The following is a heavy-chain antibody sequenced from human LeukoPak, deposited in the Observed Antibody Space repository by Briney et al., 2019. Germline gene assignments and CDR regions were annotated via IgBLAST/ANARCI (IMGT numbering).Heavy chain of an antibody. J-gene: IGHJ4*02. CDR3: ARGRRFTIFGVVPPDY. D-gene: IGHD3-3*01. Sequence: PSETLSLTCAVSGGSISSGGYSWSWIRQPPGKGLEWVGYIYHSGSTYYNPSLKSRVTISVDRSKNQFSLKLSSVTAADTAVYYCARGRRFTIFGVVPPDYWGQGTLVTVSS. CDR2: IYHSGST. V-gene: IGHV4-30-2*01. CDR1: GGSISSGGYS.